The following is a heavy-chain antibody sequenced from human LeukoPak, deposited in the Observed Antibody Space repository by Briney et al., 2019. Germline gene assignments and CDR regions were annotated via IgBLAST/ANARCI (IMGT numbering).Heavy chain of an antibody. J-gene: IGHJ4*02. CDR2: ISRSSRYI. Sequence: GRSPRLAWAAAGFTFSSYSINWGRQAAGEGREWVSSISRSSRYISYADPLKGPFPISRDNHKNSLYLQTNSLRAEDTDVYYCARDLGDYYDSSGYTLWPDDYWGQGTLVTVSS. CDR3: ARDLGDYYDSSGYTLWPDDY. CDR1: GFTFSSYS. V-gene: IGHV3-21*01. D-gene: IGHD3-22*01.